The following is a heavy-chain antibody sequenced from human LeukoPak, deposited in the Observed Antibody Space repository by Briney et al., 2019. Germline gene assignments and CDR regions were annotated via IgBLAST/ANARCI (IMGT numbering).Heavy chain of an antibody. J-gene: IGHJ4*02. CDR1: GGTFSSYA. Sequence: SVKVSCKASGGTFSSYAISWVRQAPGQGLKWMGGIIPIFGTANYAQKFQGRVTITADESTSTAYMELSSLRSEDTAVYYCAEGSPRYSGYDKTGAYDYWGQGTLVTVSS. V-gene: IGHV1-69*01. CDR2: IIPIFGTA. D-gene: IGHD5-12*01. CDR3: AEGSPRYSGYDKTGAYDY.